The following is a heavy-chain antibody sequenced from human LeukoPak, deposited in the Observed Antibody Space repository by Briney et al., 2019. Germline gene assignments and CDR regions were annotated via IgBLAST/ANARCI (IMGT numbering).Heavy chain of an antibody. Sequence: GGSLRLSCAASGFTFSSYAMSWVRQAPGKGLEWVSAISGSGGSTYYADSVKGRFTISRDNSKNTLYLQMNSLRAEDTAVYYCAKENQEDYDSWSGVMFDYWGQGTLVTVSS. CDR3: AKENQEDYDSWSGVMFDY. J-gene: IGHJ4*02. CDR2: ISGSGGST. V-gene: IGHV3-23*01. CDR1: GFTFSSYA. D-gene: IGHD3-3*01.